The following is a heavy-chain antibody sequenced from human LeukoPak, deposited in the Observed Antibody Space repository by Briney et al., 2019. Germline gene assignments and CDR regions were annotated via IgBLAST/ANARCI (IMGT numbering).Heavy chain of an antibody. CDR2: IYYSGRT. Sequence: SETLSLTCTFSGGSISSYSWSWVRQPPGRGLEWIGYIYYSGRTTYNPSFKTRLTMSLDTSKNQFSLKLNSVTAADTAVYYCARDGGYCSSTSCYPYDYWGQGTLVTVSS. CDR3: ARDGGYCSSTSCYPYDY. CDR1: GGSISSYS. V-gene: IGHV4-59*12. D-gene: IGHD2-2*01. J-gene: IGHJ4*02.